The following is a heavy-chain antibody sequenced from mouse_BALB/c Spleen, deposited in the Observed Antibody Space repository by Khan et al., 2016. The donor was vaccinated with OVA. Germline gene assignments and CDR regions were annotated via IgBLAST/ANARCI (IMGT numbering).Heavy chain of an antibody. J-gene: IGHJ1*01. V-gene: IGHV7-3*02. CDR3: ARETVGDVCWYFDV. CDR1: GFTFTDYY. CDR2: TSNKTKGYTT. Sequence: EVELVESGGGLVQPGGSLRPSCATSGFTFTDYYMSWVRQPPGKSLEWSGSTSNKTKGYTTEYSAPVKCRFTISRDNSQNIVYFQMNILRAEDSATYYCARETVGDVCWYFDVWGAGTTVTVTS. D-gene: IGHD1-1*01.